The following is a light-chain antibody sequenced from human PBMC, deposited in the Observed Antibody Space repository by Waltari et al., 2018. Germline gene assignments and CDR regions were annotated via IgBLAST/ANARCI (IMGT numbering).Light chain of an antibody. CDR2: ADS. Sequence: DIQMTQSPSTLSASVGNRVTITCRASQSISSWLAWYQQKPGKAPKLLIYADSSLESGVPSRFSGSGSGTEFTLTISSLQPDDFATYYCQQYNSYSMYTFGQGTKLEIK. J-gene: IGKJ2*01. CDR3: QQYNSYSMYT. CDR1: QSISSW. V-gene: IGKV1-5*01.